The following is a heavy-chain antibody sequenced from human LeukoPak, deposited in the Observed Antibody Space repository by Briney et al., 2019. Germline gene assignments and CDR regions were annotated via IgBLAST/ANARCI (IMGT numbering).Heavy chain of an antibody. J-gene: IGHJ4*02. V-gene: IGHV4-34*01. CDR2: INHSGST. CDR3: ARGRGPYYYGSGSRAPFFDY. CDR1: GGSFSGYY. D-gene: IGHD3-10*01. Sequence: SETLSLTCAVYGGSFSGYYWSWIRQPPGKGLEWIGEINHSGSTNYNPSLKSRVTISVDTSKNQFSQKLSSVTAADTAVYYCARGRGPYYYGSGSRAPFFDYWGQGTLVTVSS.